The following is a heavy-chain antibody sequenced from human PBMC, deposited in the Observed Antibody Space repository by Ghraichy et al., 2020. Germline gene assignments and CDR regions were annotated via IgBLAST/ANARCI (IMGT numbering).Heavy chain of an antibody. Sequence: GGSLRLSCAASGFRFSDYWMTWVRQAPGKGLEWVANINQGGSEKYYADSVKGRFTISRDNAKNSLYLQINSLRAEDTAIYYCVRIYDYWGQGTLFTVSS. CDR2: INQGGSEK. CDR3: VRIYDY. D-gene: IGHD2-2*02. V-gene: IGHV3-7*05. CDR1: GFRFSDYW. J-gene: IGHJ4*02.